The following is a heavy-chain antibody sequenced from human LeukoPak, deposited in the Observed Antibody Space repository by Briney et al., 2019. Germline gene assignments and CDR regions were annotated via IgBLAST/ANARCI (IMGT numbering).Heavy chain of an antibody. CDR2: IIPIFGTA. J-gene: IGHJ3*02. V-gene: IGHV1-69*05. D-gene: IGHD1-26*01. CDR1: GGTFSSYA. CDR3: AREGSGSYKGAFDI. Sequence: SVKVSSKASGGTFSSYAISGVRQAPGQGLEWMGRIIPIFGTANYAQKFQGRVTITTDESTSTAYMKLSSLRSEDTAVYYCAREGSGSYKGAFDIWGQGTMVTVSS.